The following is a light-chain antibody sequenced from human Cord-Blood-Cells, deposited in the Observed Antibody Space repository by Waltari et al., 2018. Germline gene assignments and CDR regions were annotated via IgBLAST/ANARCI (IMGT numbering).Light chain of an antibody. CDR2: DAS. Sequence: DIVLTQSRATLSISPGERANLSCSASHSVRRYLAWYQPKTGQAPRLRSYDASNSATGIPAMFSGSGSETGFTLTISSLEPEDFAVYYCQQRSNWPPLTFGGGTKVEIK. CDR1: HSVRRY. V-gene: IGKV3-11*01. CDR3: QQRSNWPPLT. J-gene: IGKJ4*01.